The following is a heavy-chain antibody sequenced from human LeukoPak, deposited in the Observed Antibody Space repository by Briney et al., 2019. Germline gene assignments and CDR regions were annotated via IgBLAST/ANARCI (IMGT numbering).Heavy chain of an antibody. D-gene: IGHD3-22*01. J-gene: IGHJ5*02. CDR2: IYYSGST. V-gene: IGHV4-39*07. CDR3: ARVHYDSSSYYYVREGWFDP. CDR1: GGSITSSTYY. Sequence: SETLSLTCTVSGGSITSSTYYWGWIRQPPGKGLEWNGSIYYSGSTYYNPSLKSRVTISVDTSKNQFSLKLYSVTAADTAVYYCARVHYDSSSYYYVREGWFDPWGQGTLVTVSS.